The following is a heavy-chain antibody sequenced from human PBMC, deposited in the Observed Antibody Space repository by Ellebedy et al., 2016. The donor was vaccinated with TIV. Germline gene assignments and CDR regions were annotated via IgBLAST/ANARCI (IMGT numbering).Heavy chain of an antibody. CDR3: ARHSASSSWYGGSDY. Sequence: MPSETLSLTCTVSGGSISSSSYYRGWIRQPPGKGLEWIGSIYYSGSTYYNPSLKSRVTISVDTSKNQFSLKLSSVTAADTAVYYCARHSASSSWYGGSDYWGQGTLVTVSS. CDR2: IYYSGST. D-gene: IGHD6-13*01. V-gene: IGHV4-39*01. CDR1: GGSISSSSYY. J-gene: IGHJ4*02.